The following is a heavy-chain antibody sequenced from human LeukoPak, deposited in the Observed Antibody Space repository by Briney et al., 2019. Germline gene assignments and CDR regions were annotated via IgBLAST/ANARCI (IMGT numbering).Heavy chain of an antibody. CDR3: ARFNGAVAGSNWFDP. J-gene: IGHJ5*02. Sequence: GGSLRLSCAASGFTFSSYWMSWVRQAPGKGLEWVANIKQDGSEKYYVDPVKGRFTISRDNAKNSLYLQMNSLRAEDTAVYYCARFNGAVAGSNWFDPWGQGTLVTVSS. CDR1: GFTFSSYW. CDR2: IKQDGSEK. V-gene: IGHV3-7*01. D-gene: IGHD6-19*01.